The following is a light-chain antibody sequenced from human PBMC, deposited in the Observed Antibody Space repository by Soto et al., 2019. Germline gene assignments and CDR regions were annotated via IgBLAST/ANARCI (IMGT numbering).Light chain of an antibody. CDR1: QSVSSN. J-gene: IGKJ2*01. CDR2: GAS. Sequence: DTVMTQSPATLSVSPGERATLSCRASQSVSSNLAXYQQKPGQAPRLLIYGASTRATGIPARFSGSGSGTEFTXTIXSLQSXDFAVYYCQQYNNWPPYTFGQGTKLEIK. CDR3: QQYNNWPPYT. V-gene: IGKV3-15*01.